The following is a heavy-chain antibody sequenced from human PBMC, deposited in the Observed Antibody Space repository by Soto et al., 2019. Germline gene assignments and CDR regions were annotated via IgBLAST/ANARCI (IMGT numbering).Heavy chain of an antibody. Sequence: ASVKVSCKVSGYTLTELSMHWVRQAPGKGLEWMGGFDPEDGETIYAQKFQGRVTMTEDTSTSTAYMELRSLRSDDTAVYYCARGEGSSSWYLDAFDIWGQGTMVTVSS. CDR2: FDPEDGET. V-gene: IGHV1-24*01. D-gene: IGHD6-13*01. J-gene: IGHJ3*02. CDR1: GYTLTELS. CDR3: ARGEGSSSWYLDAFDI.